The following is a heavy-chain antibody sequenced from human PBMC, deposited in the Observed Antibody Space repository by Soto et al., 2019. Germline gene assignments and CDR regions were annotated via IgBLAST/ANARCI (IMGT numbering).Heavy chain of an antibody. Sequence: PGGSLRLSCAASGFTFSSYAMSWVRQAPGKGLEWVSAISGSGGSTYYADSVKGRFTISRDNSKNTLYLQMNSLRAGDTAVYYCAKGPMVRGAIITPPGLFDYWGQGTLVTVSS. CDR2: ISGSGGST. D-gene: IGHD3-10*01. J-gene: IGHJ4*02. CDR3: AKGPMVRGAIITPPGLFDY. V-gene: IGHV3-23*01. CDR1: GFTFSSYA.